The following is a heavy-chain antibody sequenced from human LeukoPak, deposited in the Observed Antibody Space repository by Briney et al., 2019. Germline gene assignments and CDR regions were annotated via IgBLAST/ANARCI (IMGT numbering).Heavy chain of an antibody. J-gene: IGHJ4*02. CDR2: ISDNGGRT. D-gene: IGHD2-21*01. CDR1: GVSFSDSH. V-gene: IGHV3-64D*08. CDR3: VSIPRIATSHS. Sequence: GGSLRLSCSASGVSFSDSHVDSVRQAPGKGLEYVSAISDNGGRTYYADSVKGRFTISRDNSKNTLYLQMSSLRPDDTAVYFCVSIPRIATSHSWGQGTLVSVSS.